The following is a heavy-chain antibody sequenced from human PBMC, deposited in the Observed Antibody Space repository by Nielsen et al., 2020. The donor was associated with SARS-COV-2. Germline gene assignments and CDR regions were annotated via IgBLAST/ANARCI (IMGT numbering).Heavy chain of an antibody. V-gene: IGHV5-51*01. CDR1: GYSFTSYW. CDR3: ARANYFDSGSYYNPGYYFGMDV. Sequence: GESLKISCKGSGYSFTSYWIGWVRQMPGKGLEWMGIIYPGDSDTRYSPSFEGQVTISADKSISTAYLQWSSLKASDTAMYYCARANYFDSGSYYNPGYYFGMDVWGQGTTVAVSS. CDR2: IYPGDSDT. J-gene: IGHJ6*02. D-gene: IGHD3-10*01.